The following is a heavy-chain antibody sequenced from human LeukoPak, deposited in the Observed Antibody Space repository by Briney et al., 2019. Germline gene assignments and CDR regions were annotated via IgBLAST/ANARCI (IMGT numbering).Heavy chain of an antibody. Sequence: SETLSLTCTVSGGSISSYYWSWIRQPPGKGLEWIGYIYYSGSTNYNPSLKSRVTISVDNFKNQFSPKLNSVTAADTAVYYCARGYGDYDNWFAPWGQGTLVTVSS. D-gene: IGHD4-17*01. V-gene: IGHV4-59*12. J-gene: IGHJ5*02. CDR1: GGSISSYY. CDR3: ARGYGDYDNWFAP. CDR2: IYYSGST.